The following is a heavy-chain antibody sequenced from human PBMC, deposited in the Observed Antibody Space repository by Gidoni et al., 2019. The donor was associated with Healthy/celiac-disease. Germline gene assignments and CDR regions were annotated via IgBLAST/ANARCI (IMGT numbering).Heavy chain of an antibody. V-gene: IGHV2-26*01. Sequence: QVTLKESGPVLVKPTETLTLTCTVSGFSLSNARMGVSWIRQPPGKALEWLAHIFSNDEKSYSTSLKSRLTISKDTSKSQVVLTMTNMDPVDTATYYCARRNYDSSGWPPHDAFDIWGQGTMVTVSS. J-gene: IGHJ3*02. CDR3: ARRNYDSSGWPPHDAFDI. CDR1: GFSLSNARMG. CDR2: IFSNDEK. D-gene: IGHD3-22*01.